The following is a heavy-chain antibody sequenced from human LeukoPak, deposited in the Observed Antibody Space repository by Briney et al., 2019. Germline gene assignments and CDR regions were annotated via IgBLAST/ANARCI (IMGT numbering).Heavy chain of an antibody. D-gene: IGHD2-15*01. Sequence: ASVKVSCKASGYTFTGYYMHWVRQAPGQGLEWMGWINPNSGGTNYAQKFQGRVTMTRDTSISTAYMELSRLRSDDTAVYYCARDIAAVLYCSGGSCSVDVWGKGTTVTISS. CDR3: ARDIAAVLYCSGGSCSVDV. CDR1: GYTFTGYY. J-gene: IGHJ6*04. CDR2: INPNSGGT. V-gene: IGHV1-2*02.